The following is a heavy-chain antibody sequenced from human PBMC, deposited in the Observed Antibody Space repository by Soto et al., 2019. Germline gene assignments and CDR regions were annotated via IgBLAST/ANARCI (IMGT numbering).Heavy chain of an antibody. CDR2: ITSDGKSK. J-gene: IGHJ5*02. D-gene: IGHD2-21*02. Sequence: PWGSLRLSCAASGFNFVNHWIHFFRQGPAEGLVWVSRITSDGKSKAYAESVKGRFAISRDNAKNTLYLQMNGLTAEDTAVYYCARESGDWPLNWFDPWGQGTQVTVSS. V-gene: IGHV3-74*01. CDR1: GFNFVNHW. CDR3: ARESGDWPLNWFDP.